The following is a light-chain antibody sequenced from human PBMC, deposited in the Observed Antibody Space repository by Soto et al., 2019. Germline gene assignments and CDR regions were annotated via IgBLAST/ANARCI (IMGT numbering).Light chain of an antibody. J-gene: IGKJ1*01. Sequence: EIVLTQSPGALSLSPGERATLSCGASQSVSSSYLAWYQQKPGQAPRLLIYGESTRATGIPDRFSGSGYGTDFTLTISRLEPEDFAVYYCQQYGSSPRTFGQGTKVEIK. CDR3: QQYGSSPRT. CDR1: QSVSSSY. V-gene: IGKV3-20*01. CDR2: GES.